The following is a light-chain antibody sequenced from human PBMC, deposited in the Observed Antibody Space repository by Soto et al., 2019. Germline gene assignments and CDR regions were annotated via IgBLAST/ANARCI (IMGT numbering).Light chain of an antibody. J-gene: IGLJ1*01. CDR2: DVS. CDR1: SSDVGAYDY. CDR3: SSLTTSTSYV. V-gene: IGLV2-14*03. Sequence: QSALTQPASVSGSPGQSITISCTGTSSDVGAYDYVSWYQQHPGEVPKLMIFDVSDRPSGVSNRFSGSKSGNTASLTISGLQAADEADYYCSSLTTSTSYVFGTGTKLTVL.